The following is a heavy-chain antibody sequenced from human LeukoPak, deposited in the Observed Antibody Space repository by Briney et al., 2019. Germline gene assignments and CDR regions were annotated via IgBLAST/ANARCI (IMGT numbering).Heavy chain of an antibody. CDR3: ARDVFFDY. J-gene: IGHJ4*02. V-gene: IGHV3-7*05. CDR1: GFTFSSYS. Sequence: PGGSLRLSCAASGFTFSSYSMNWVRQAPGKGLEWVANIKQDGSEKYCVDSVKGRFTISRDNAKNSLYLQMNSLRAEDTAVYYCARDVFFDYWGQGTLVTVSS. D-gene: IGHD5/OR15-5a*01. CDR2: IKQDGSEK.